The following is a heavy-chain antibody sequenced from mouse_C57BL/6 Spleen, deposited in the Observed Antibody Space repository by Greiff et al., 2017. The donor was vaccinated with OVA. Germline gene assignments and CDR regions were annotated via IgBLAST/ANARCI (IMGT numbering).Heavy chain of an antibody. Sequence: EVQLQQSGPELVKPGASVKISCKASGYTFTDYYMNWVKQSPGKSLEWIGDINPNNGGTSYNQKFKGKATLTVDKSSSTAYMELRSLTSEDSAVYYCARLDYDALAYWGQGTLVTVSA. J-gene: IGHJ3*01. D-gene: IGHD2-4*01. V-gene: IGHV1-26*01. CDR3: ARLDYDALAY. CDR2: INPNNGGT. CDR1: GYTFTDYY.